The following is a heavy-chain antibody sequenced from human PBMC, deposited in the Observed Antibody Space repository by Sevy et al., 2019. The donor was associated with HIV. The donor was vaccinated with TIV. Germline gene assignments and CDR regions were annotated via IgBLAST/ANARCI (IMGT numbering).Heavy chain of an antibody. J-gene: IGHJ4*02. CDR3: ARSENYDSSGYYPDY. CDR1: GYSFTSYW. Sequence: GESLKISCKGSGYSFTSYWIGWVRQMPGKGLEWMGSIYPGDSDTRYSPSFQGQVTISADKSISTAYLQWSSLKASDTAMYYCARSENYDSSGYYPDYWGQGTLVTVSS. D-gene: IGHD3-22*01. V-gene: IGHV5-51*01. CDR2: IYPGDSDT.